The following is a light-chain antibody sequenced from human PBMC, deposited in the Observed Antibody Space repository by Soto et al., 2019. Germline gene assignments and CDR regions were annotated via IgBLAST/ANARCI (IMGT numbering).Light chain of an antibody. J-gene: IGKJ1*01. V-gene: IGKV1-17*01. Sequence: DIQMTQSPSSLSASVGDRVTITCRASQGIRNDIGWYQQKPGKAPKRLIYAASSLESGVPSRFSGSGSGTEFTLTISSLQPEDFATYYCLQHNSYPWTSGQGTKVEIK. CDR1: QGIRND. CDR3: LQHNSYPWT. CDR2: AAS.